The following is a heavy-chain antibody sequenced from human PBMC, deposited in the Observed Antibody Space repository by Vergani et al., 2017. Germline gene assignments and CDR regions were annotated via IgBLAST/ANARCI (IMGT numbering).Heavy chain of an antibody. CDR3: ARNPYCGGDCYSVAFDI. V-gene: IGHV4-59*01. CDR2: IYYSGST. D-gene: IGHD2-21*02. J-gene: IGHJ3*02. CDR1: GGSISSYY. Sequence: QVQLQESGPGLVKPSETLSLTCTVSGGSISSYYWSWIRQPPGKGLEWIGYIYYSGSTNYNPSLKSRVTISVDTSKNQFSLKLSSVTAADTAVYYCARNPYCGGDCYSVAFDIWGQGTMVTVSS.